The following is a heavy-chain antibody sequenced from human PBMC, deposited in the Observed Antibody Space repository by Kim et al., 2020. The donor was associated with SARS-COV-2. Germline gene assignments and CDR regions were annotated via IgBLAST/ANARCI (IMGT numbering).Heavy chain of an antibody. CDR2: IYPGDSYT. J-gene: IGHJ4*02. V-gene: IGHV5-51*01. D-gene: IGHD3-16*01. CDR1: GYSFTNYW. CDR3: ARMLAGAYYFDY. Sequence: GESLKISCEGSGYSFTNYWIGWVRQMPGRGLECMGIIYPGDSYTRYSPSFQAQVTISVDKSLSTAYLQWSSLKASDTAMYYCARMLAGAYYFDYWGQGTLLTVS.